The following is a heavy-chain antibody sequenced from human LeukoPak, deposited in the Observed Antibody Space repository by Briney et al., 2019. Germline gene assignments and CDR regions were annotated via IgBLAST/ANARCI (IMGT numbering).Heavy chain of an antibody. Sequence: GGSLRLSCAASGFTFSSYAMSWVPQAPGKGLEWVSAISGSGGSTYYADSVKGRFTISRDNSKNTLYLQMNSLRAEDTAVYYCAKAPNYDFWSGYDPFDPWGQGTLVTVSS. V-gene: IGHV3-23*01. J-gene: IGHJ5*02. CDR3: AKAPNYDFWSGYDPFDP. CDR2: ISGSGGST. D-gene: IGHD3-3*01. CDR1: GFTFSSYA.